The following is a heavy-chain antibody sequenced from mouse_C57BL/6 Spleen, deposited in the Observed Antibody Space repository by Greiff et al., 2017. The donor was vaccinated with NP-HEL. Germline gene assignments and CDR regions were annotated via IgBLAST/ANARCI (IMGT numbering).Heavy chain of an antibody. D-gene: IGHD1-1*01. V-gene: IGHV1-53*01. J-gene: IGHJ2*01. CDR3: APITTVVAPPFDY. CDR2: INPSNGGT. Sequence: QVQLQQPGTELVKPGASVKLSCKASGYTFTSYWMHWVKQRPGQGLEWIGNINPSNGGTNYNEKFKSKATLTVDKSSNTAYMQLSSLTSEDSAVYYCAPITTVVAPPFDYWGQGTTLTVSS. CDR1: GYTFTSYW.